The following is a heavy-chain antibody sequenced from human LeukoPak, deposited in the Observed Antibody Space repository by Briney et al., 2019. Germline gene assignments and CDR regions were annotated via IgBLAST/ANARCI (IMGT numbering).Heavy chain of an antibody. D-gene: IGHD5-18*01. J-gene: IGHJ4*02. CDR2: IYPGDSDT. V-gene: IGHV5-51*01. CDR3: ARHRGYSYGPDEVTFDY. Sequence: GESLKISCKGSGYSFTSYWIGWVRQMPGKGLEWMGIIYPGDSDTRYSPSFQGQVTISADKSISTAYLQWSSLKASDTAMYYCARHRGYSYGPDEVTFDYWGQGTLVTVSS. CDR1: GYSFTSYW.